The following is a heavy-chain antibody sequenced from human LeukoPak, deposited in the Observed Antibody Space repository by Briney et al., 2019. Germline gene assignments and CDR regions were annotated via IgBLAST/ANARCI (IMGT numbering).Heavy chain of an antibody. J-gene: IGHJ4*02. CDR2: IYYSGST. D-gene: IGHD2-15*01. CDR3: ARVRSCSGGSCYSIDF. CDR1: GGSISSGDYY. Sequence: ASQTLSLTCTVSGGSISSGDYYWSWIRQSPGKGLEWIGYIYYSGSTYYNPSLKSRFTISVGTSKNPFSLKLSSVTAADTAVYYCARVRSCSGGSCYSIDFWGQGTLVTVSS. V-gene: IGHV4-30-4*01.